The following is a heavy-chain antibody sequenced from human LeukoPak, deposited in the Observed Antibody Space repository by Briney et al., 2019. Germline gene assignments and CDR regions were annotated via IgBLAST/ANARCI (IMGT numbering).Heavy chain of an antibody. CDR1: GGSISSSSYY. CDR2: IYYSGST. Sequence: SETLSLTCTVSGGSISSSSYYWGWIRQPPGKGPEWIGSIYYSGSTYYNPSHKSRFTISVDTSKNQFSLKLSSVTAADTAVYYCARRRYYYDSSGSFDPWGQGTLVTVSS. J-gene: IGHJ5*02. CDR3: ARRRYYYDSSGSFDP. V-gene: IGHV4-39*01. D-gene: IGHD3-22*01.